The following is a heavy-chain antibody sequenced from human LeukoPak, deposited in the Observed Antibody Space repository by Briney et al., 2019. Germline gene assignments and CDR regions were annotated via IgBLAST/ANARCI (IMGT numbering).Heavy chain of an antibody. CDR1: GYTFSSYG. CDR2: IIPIFGTA. D-gene: IGHD6-19*01. J-gene: IGHJ4*02. CDR3: ARVDPASNSGWKMYYFDY. V-gene: IGHV1-69*06. Sequence: ASVKVSCKTSGYTFSSYGITWVRQAPGQGLEWMGGIIPIFGTANYAQKFQGRVTITADKSTSTAYMELSSLRSEDTAVYYCARVDPASNSGWKMYYFDYWGQGTLVTVSS.